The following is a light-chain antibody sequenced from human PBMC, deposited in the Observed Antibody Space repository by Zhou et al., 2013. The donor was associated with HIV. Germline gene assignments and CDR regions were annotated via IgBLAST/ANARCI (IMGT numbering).Light chain of an antibody. CDR3: MQSLQTPRT. Sequence: DIVMTQSPLSLPVTPGEPASISCTSSQSLLHSNGYNYLDWYLQKPGQSPHLLIYLGSNRASGVPDRFSGSGSGTDFTLKISRVEAEDVGVYYCMQSLQTPRTFGQGTKVEIK. CDR2: LGS. CDR1: QSLLHSNGYNY. V-gene: IGKV2-28*01. J-gene: IGKJ1*01.